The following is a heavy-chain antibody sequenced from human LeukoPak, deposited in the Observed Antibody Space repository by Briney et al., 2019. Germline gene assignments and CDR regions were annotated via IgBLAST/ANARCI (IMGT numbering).Heavy chain of an antibody. Sequence: PGGSLRLSCAASGFTFTRYSMYWVRQAPGQGLEWVALISYDGSNKYCADSVKGRFTISRDNSKNTVYLQMNSPRAEDTAVYYCARVGGDILSGHRTGCYYAMDVWGQGTTVTVSS. D-gene: IGHD3-9*01. V-gene: IGHV3-30*04. CDR3: ARVGGDILSGHRTGCYYAMDV. CDR2: ISYDGSNK. CDR1: GFTFTRYS. J-gene: IGHJ6*02.